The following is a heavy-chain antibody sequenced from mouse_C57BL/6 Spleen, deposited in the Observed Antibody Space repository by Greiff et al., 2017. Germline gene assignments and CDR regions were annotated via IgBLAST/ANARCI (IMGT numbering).Heavy chain of an antibody. CDR3: ARGAGYGNYLDY. V-gene: IGHV1-52*01. J-gene: IGHJ2*01. D-gene: IGHD2-1*01. Sequence: HVQLQQPGAELVRPGSSVKLSCKASGYTFTSYWMHWVKQRPIQGLEWIGNIDPSDSETHYNQKFKDKATLTVDKSSSTAYMQLSSLTSEDSAVYYGARGAGYGNYLDYWGQGTTLTVSS. CDR1: GYTFTSYW. CDR2: IDPSDSET.